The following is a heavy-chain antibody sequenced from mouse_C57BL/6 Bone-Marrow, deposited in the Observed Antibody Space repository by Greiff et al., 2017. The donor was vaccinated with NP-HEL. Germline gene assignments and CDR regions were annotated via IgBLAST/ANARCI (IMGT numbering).Heavy chain of an antibody. CDR1: GYTFTNYW. Sequence: LQESGAELVRPGTSVKMSCKASGYTFTNYWIGWAKQRPGHGLEWIGDIYPGGGYTNYNEKFKGKATLTADKSSSTAYMQFSSLTSEDSAIYYCARTYRRAMDYWGQGTSVTVSS. J-gene: IGHJ4*01. CDR2: IYPGGGYT. D-gene: IGHD2-12*01. CDR3: ARTYRRAMDY. V-gene: IGHV1-63*01.